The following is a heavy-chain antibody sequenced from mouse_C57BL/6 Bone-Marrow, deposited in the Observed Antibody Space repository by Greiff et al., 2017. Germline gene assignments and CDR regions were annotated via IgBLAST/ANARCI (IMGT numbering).Heavy chain of an antibody. J-gene: IGHJ2*01. CDR1: GFTFSSYA. D-gene: IGHD1-1*01. CDR2: ISDGGSYT. V-gene: IGHV5-4*01. Sequence: EVKLVESGGGLVKPGGSLKLSCAASGFTFSSYAMSWVRQTPEKRLEWVATISDGGSYTYYPENVKGRFTISRDNAKNNLYLQMSHLKSEDTAMYYCARDGSSPLRRDLYYFDYWGQGTTLTVSS. CDR3: ARDGSSPLRRDLYYFDY.